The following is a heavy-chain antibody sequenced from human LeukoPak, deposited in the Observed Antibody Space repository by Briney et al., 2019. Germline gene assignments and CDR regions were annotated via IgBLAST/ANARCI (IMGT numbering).Heavy chain of an antibody. CDR3: ARTRARGYSYGFFDY. V-gene: IGHV4-38-2*02. Sequence: SETLSLTCTVSGYSISSGYYWGWIRQPPGKGLEWIGEINHSGSTNYNPSLKSRVTISVDTSKNQFSLKLSSVTAADTAVYCCARTRARGYSYGFFDYWGQGTLVTVSS. CDR1: GYSISSGYY. CDR2: INHSGST. D-gene: IGHD5-18*01. J-gene: IGHJ4*02.